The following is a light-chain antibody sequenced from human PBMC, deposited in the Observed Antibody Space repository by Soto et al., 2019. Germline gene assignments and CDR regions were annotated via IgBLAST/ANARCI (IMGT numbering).Light chain of an antibody. CDR3: QQRHNWPPEIT. CDR1: QSVSIY. Sequence: EIVLTQSPATLSLSPGERATLSCRASQSVSIYLAWYQQKPGQAPRLLIFDASNRATGIPARFSGSGSGTDFTLTISSLEPEDFAVYYCQQRHNWPPEITFGQGTRLEIK. J-gene: IGKJ5*01. CDR2: DAS. V-gene: IGKV3-11*01.